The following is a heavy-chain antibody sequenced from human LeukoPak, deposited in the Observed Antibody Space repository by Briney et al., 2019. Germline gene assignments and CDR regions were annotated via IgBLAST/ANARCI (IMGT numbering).Heavy chain of an antibody. D-gene: IGHD3-10*01. CDR2: ISGSGGST. V-gene: IGHV3-23*01. Sequence: PGGSLRLSCAASGFTFSSYAMSWVRQAPGKGLEWDSAISGSGGSTYHADSVKGRFTISRDNSKNTLYLQMNSLRAEDTAVYYCAKDTDYYGSGSYSDPWGQGTLVTVSS. CDR3: AKDTDYYGSGSYSDP. J-gene: IGHJ5*02. CDR1: GFTFSSYA.